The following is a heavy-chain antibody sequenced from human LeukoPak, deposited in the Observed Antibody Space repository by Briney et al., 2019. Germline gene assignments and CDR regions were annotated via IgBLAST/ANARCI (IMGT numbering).Heavy chain of an antibody. CDR1: GFAFSRYD. D-gene: IGHD3-22*01. V-gene: IGHV3-23*01. Sequence: PGGSLRLSCAASGFAFSRYDMSWVRQAPGKGLEWVSTISVTGGTTFYAESVKGRFTISRDNSKNTLYLQMNSLRAEDTAVYYCAKAERYDSSGYAVDYWGQGTLVTVSS. CDR3: AKAERYDSSGYAVDY. CDR2: ISVTGGTT. J-gene: IGHJ4*02.